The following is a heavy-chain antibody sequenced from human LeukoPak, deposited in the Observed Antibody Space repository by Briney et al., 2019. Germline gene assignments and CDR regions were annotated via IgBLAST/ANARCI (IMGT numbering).Heavy chain of an antibody. CDR1: GYTFTGYY. D-gene: IGHD3-22*01. CDR3: ARGAHYHDSSQGYDY. CDR2: INPNSGGT. J-gene: IGHJ4*02. V-gene: IGHV1-2*02. Sequence: ASVKVSCKASGYTFTGYYMHWVRQAPGQGLEWMGWINPNSGGTNYAQKFQGRVTMTRDTSISTAYMELSRLRSDDTAVYYCARGAHYHDSSQGYDYWGQGALVTVSS.